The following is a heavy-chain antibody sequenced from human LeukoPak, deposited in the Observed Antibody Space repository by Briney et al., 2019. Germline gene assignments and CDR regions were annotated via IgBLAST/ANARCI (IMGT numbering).Heavy chain of an antibody. CDR1: GYTFTSYG. V-gene: IGHV1-18*01. CDR2: ISAYNGNT. Sequence: GASVKVSSKASGYTFTSYGISWVRQAPGQGLEWMGWISAYNGNTNYAQKLQGRVTMTTDTSTSTAYMELRSLRSDDTAVYYCARDLPENYGDYSLIYYLGMDVWGQGTTVTVSS. J-gene: IGHJ6*02. CDR3: ARDLPENYGDYSLIYYLGMDV. D-gene: IGHD4-17*01.